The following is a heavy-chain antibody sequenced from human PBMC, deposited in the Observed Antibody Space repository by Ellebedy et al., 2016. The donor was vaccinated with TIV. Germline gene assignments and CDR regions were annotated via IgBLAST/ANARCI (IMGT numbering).Heavy chain of an antibody. CDR1: GFTFSDYY. J-gene: IGHJ4*02. V-gene: IGHV3-11*04. CDR3: ARDDEYRFDY. CDR2: ISTTGYTI. Sequence: PGGSLRLSCAASGFTFSDYYMSWIRQAPGKGLEWVSYISTTGYTIYYADSVKGRFTISRDNAENSLFLQMNSLRAEDSAVYYCARDDEYRFDYWGQGALVTVSS. D-gene: IGHD2/OR15-2a*01.